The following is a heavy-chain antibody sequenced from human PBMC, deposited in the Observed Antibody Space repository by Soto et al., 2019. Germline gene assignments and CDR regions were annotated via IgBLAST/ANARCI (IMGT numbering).Heavy chain of an antibody. V-gene: IGHV4-34*01. Sequence: LETLSLTCAVYGGSFSGYYWSWIRQPPGKGLEWIGEINHSGSTNYNPSLKSRVTISVDTSKNQFSLKLSSVTAADTAVYYCASPQGWYSPRLGDWFDPWGQGTLVTVSS. J-gene: IGHJ5*02. CDR3: ASPQGWYSPRLGDWFDP. CDR1: GGSFSGYY. CDR2: INHSGST. D-gene: IGHD6-19*01.